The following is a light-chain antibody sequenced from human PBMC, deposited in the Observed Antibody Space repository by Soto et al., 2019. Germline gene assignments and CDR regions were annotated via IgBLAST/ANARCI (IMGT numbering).Light chain of an antibody. V-gene: IGLV1-40*01. CDR1: SSNIGAGYD. Sequence: QSVLTQPPSVSGAPGQRVTISCTGSSSNIGAGYDVHWYQQLPGTAPKLLIYGNSNRPSGVPDRFSGSNSGTSAALAITGVQAEDEADYYCQSYDSSRSGWVFGGGTKLTVL. CDR3: QSYDSSRSGWV. CDR2: GNS. J-gene: IGLJ3*02.